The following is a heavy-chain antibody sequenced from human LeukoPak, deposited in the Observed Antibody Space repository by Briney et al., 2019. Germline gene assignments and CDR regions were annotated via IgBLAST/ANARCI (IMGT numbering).Heavy chain of an antibody. J-gene: IGHJ4*02. Sequence: GGSLRLSCAASGFIFSSHGMNWVRQAPGKGLEWVSAISGSGGSTYYADSVKGRFTISRDNSKNTLYLQMNSLRAEDTAVYYCAKSPQYSSSWPYDYWGQGTLVTVSS. CDR3: AKSPQYSSSWPYDY. CDR1: GFIFSSHG. V-gene: IGHV3-23*01. D-gene: IGHD6-13*01. CDR2: ISGSGGST.